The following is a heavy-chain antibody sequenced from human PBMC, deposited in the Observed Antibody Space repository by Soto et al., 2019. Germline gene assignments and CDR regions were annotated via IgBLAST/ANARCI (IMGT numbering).Heavy chain of an antibody. J-gene: IGHJ4*02. Sequence: GGSVRRSYEACGVKVSSSGGHWVRQKTGKGLEWVGRIRSKAHSYATAYGASVRGRFTISRDDSKNTAYLQMNSLRPDDTAVYFCTRHEAYFDNSGSGSFDYWGQGTLVTVSS. CDR2: IRSKAHSYAT. CDR3: TRHEAYFDNSGSGSFDY. V-gene: IGHV3-73*01. CDR1: GVKVSSSG. D-gene: IGHD3-22*01.